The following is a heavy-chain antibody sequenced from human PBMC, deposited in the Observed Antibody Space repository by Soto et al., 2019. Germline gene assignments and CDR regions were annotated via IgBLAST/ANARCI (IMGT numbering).Heavy chain of an antibody. V-gene: IGHV1-69*08. D-gene: IGHD3-10*01. J-gene: IGHJ5*02. CDR3: ARDRSVLWFGESPYNWFDP. CDR1: GGTFSSYT. Sequence: QVQLVQSGAEVKKPGSSVKVSCKASGGTFSSYTISWVRQAPGQGLEWMGRIIPILGIANYAQKFQGRVTITADKSTSTAYMELSSLRSEVTAVYYCARDRSVLWFGESPYNWFDPWGQGTLVTVSS. CDR2: IIPILGIA.